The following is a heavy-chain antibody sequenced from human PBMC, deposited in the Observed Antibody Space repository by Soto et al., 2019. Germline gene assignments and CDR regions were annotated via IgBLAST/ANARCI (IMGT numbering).Heavy chain of an antibody. CDR1: GFTFSNAW. D-gene: IGHD3-10*01. CDR3: TTSAYGSGSYLLYYYGMDV. Sequence: GGSLRLSCAASGFTFSNAWMNWVRQAPGKGLEWVGRIKSKTDGGTTDYAAPVKGRFTISRDDSKNTLYLQMNSLKTEDTAVYYCTTSAYGSGSYLLYYYGMDVWGQGTTVTVSS. V-gene: IGHV3-15*07. CDR2: IKSKTDGGTT. J-gene: IGHJ6*02.